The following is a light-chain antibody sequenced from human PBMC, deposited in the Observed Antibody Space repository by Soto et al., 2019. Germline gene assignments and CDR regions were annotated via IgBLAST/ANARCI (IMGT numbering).Light chain of an antibody. CDR3: CSYAGSSTPLYV. Sequence: QSALTQPASVSGSPGQSITISCTGTSSDVGSYNLVSWYQQHPGKAPKLMIYEGSKRPSGVSNRFSGSKSGNTASLTISGLQAEDEADYYCCSYAGSSTPLYVFGTGTKLT. V-gene: IGLV2-23*01. CDR1: SSDVGSYNL. CDR2: EGS. J-gene: IGLJ1*01.